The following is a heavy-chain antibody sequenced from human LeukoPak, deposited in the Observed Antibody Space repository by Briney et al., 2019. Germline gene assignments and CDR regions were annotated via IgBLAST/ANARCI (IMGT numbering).Heavy chain of an antibody. CDR1: GFTFSSYS. Sequence: GGSLRLSCAASGFTFSSYSMNWVRQAPGKGLEWVSSISSSSSYIYYADSVKGRFTISRDNAKNSLYLQMNSLRAEDTAAYYCARGESYSSGWSEIKLGYYYYMDVWGKGTTVTVSS. D-gene: IGHD6-19*01. CDR3: ARGESYSSGWSEIKLGYYYYMDV. CDR2: ISSSSSYI. V-gene: IGHV3-21*01. J-gene: IGHJ6*03.